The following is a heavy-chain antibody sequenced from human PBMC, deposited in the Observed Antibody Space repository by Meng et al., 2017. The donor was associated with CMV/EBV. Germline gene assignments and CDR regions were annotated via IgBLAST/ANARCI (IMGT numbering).Heavy chain of an antibody. CDR3: ARHGDTAMVVGIDY. Sequence: VQLQEPGPGLVKPSGTLSLTYSASGGSIRSYYWSWIRQPAGKGLEWIGRIYTSGSTNYNPSLKSRVTMSVDTSKNQFSLKLSSVTAADTAVYYCARHGDTAMVVGIDYWGQGTLVTVSS. V-gene: IGHV4-4*07. CDR1: GGSIRSYY. J-gene: IGHJ4*02. D-gene: IGHD5-18*01. CDR2: IYTSGST.